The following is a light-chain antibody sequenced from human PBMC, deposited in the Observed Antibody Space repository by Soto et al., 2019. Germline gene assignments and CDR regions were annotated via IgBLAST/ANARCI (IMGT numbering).Light chain of an antibody. CDR3: QQYYSTPLT. J-gene: IGKJ4*01. CDR2: WAS. V-gene: IGKV4-1*01. Sequence: DIVMTQSPDSLAVSLGERATINCKSSQSVLYSSNNKNYLAWYQQKPGQPPKLLIYWASTREFGVPDRFSGSGSGTDFTLTISSLRAEDVAVYYCQQYYSTPLTFGGGTKVEIK. CDR1: QSVLYSSNNKNY.